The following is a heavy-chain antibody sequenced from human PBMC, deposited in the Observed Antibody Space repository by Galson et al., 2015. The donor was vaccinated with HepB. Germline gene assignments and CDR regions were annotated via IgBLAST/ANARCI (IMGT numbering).Heavy chain of an antibody. CDR1: GYTFTNYG. D-gene: IGHD2-2*01. CDR3: AVYCSSAGCFKAMDV. CDR2: INTNTGNP. Sequence: SVKVSCKASGYTFTNYGVIWVRQAPGQGLEWMGWINTNTGNPTYAQGFTGRFVFSLDTSVSTAYLQISSLKAEDTAVYFCAVYCSSAGCFKAMDVWGQGTTVTVSS. J-gene: IGHJ6*02. V-gene: IGHV7-4-1*02.